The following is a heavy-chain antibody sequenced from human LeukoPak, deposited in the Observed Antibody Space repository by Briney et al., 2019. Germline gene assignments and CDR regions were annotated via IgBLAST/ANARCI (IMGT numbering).Heavy chain of an antibody. CDR1: GGSINSGSYY. J-gene: IGHJ4*02. V-gene: IGHV4-31*03. CDR3: ARLRRDGYNLGDFDY. CDR2: IYHSGST. D-gene: IGHD5-24*01. Sequence: SETLSLTCTVSGGSINSGSYYWGWIRQHPGKGLEWIGHIYHSGSTYSNPSLKSRVTISVDTSKNQFSLKLSSVTAADTAVYFCARLRRDGYNLGDFDYWGQGTLVTVSS.